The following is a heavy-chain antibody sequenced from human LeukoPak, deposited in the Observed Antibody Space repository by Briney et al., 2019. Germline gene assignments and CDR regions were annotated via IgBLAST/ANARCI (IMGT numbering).Heavy chain of an antibody. CDR2: INPDGSIT. D-gene: IGHD4-17*01. CDR3: ASDFHGAHDC. J-gene: IGHJ4*02. CDR1: GFILSGYW. V-gene: IGHV3-74*01. Sequence: GGSLRLSCAASGFILSGYWIHWVRQAPGKGLVWVARINPDGSITNYADSVKGRFTISRDNAKNTLYLQMDSLTADDTAVYYCASDFHGAHDCWGQGTLVTVSS.